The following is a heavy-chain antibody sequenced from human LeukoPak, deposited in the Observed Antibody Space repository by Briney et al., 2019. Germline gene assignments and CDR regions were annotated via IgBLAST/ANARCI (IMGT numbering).Heavy chain of an antibody. D-gene: IGHD3-22*01. CDR2: ISRSSNYI. V-gene: IGHV3-21*01. CDR1: GFTFTTYD. Sequence: GGSLRLSCAGSGFTFTTYDVTWVRQAPGEGLDWVSTISRSSNYIYYADSVKGRFTISRDNAKNSLYLQMNSLRAEDTAVYYCAREGTMIAPWGQGTLVTV. CDR3: AREGTMIAP. J-gene: IGHJ5*02.